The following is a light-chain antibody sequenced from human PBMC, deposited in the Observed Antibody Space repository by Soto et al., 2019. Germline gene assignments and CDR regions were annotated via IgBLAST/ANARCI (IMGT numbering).Light chain of an antibody. Sequence: EKVMTQSPATLSVSPGERATLSCRASQSVTSKLAWYQQKPGQAPRLLIYDASTRATGIPARFSGSVSGTEFTLTISSLQSEDVAVYYCQQYYNWPPLTFGGGTKVEIK. CDR3: QQYYNWPPLT. J-gene: IGKJ4*01. V-gene: IGKV3-15*01. CDR2: DAS. CDR1: QSVTSK.